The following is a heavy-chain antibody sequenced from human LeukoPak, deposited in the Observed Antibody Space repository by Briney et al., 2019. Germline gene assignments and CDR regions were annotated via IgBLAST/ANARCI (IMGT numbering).Heavy chain of an antibody. J-gene: IGHJ3*02. V-gene: IGHV4-34*01. D-gene: IGHD3-16*02. Sequence: PSETLSLTCAVYGGSFSGYYWSWIRQPPGKGLEWIGEINHSGSTNYNPSLKSRVTISVDTSKNQFSLKLSSVTAADTAVYYCARVKITFGGVIVSPDAFDIWGQGTMVTVSS. CDR2: INHSGST. CDR1: GGSFSGYY. CDR3: ARVKITFGGVIVSPDAFDI.